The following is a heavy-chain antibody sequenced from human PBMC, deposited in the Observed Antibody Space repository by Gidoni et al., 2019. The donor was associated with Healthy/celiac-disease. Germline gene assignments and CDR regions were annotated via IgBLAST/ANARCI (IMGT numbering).Heavy chain of an antibody. V-gene: IGHV3-30*18. J-gene: IGHJ4*02. D-gene: IGHD4-17*01. CDR1: GFTFSSYG. Sequence: QVQLVESGGRVVPPGRSLRLSCAASGFTFSSYGMHWVRQAPGKGLEWVAVRSYDGSNKDYADSVKGRFTISRDNSKNTLYLQMNSLRAEDTAVYYCAKGRNDYGASWDYWGQGTLVTVSS. CDR2: RSYDGSNK. CDR3: AKGRNDYGASWDY.